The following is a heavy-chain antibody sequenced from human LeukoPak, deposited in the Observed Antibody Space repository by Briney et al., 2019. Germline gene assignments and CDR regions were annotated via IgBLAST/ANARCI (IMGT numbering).Heavy chain of an antibody. V-gene: IGHV3-7*03. CDR1: GFTFSTYW. D-gene: IGHD2-2*01. CDR2: MKPDGGEI. CDR3: ARDLVVPAAMGYFDY. Sequence: PGGSLRLSCAASGFTFSTYWMSWLRQAPGKGLEWVANMKPDGGEIYYVDSVKGRFTISRDNSKNSLYLQMNSLRAEDTTVYYCARDLVVPAAMGYFDYWGRGTLVTVSS. J-gene: IGHJ4*02.